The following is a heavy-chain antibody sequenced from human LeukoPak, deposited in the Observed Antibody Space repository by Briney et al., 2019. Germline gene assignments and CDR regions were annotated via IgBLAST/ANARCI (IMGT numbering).Heavy chain of an antibody. CDR2: IYHSGST. D-gene: IGHD6-13*01. J-gene: IGHJ5*02. Sequence: SETLSLTCTVSGYSISSGYYWGWIRQPPGKGLEWIGNIYHSGSTYYNPSLKSRVTISIDTSKNQFSLKLSSVTAADTAIYYCAGAYSSSWYLNWFDPWGQGTLVTVSS. V-gene: IGHV4-38-2*02. CDR1: GYSISSGYY. CDR3: AGAYSSSWYLNWFDP.